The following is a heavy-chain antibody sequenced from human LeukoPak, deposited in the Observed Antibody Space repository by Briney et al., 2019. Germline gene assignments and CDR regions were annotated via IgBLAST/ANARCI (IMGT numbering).Heavy chain of an antibody. CDR1: GGSISSSSYY. CDR2: IYYSGST. CDR3: ARLDYGDYDAFDI. D-gene: IGHD4-17*01. V-gene: IGHV4-39*01. Sequence: SETLSLTCTVSGGSISSSSYYWGWIRQPPGKGLEWIGSIYYSGSTYCNPSLKSRVTISVDTSKNQFSLKLSSVTAADTAVYYCARLDYGDYDAFDIWGQGTMVTVSS. J-gene: IGHJ3*02.